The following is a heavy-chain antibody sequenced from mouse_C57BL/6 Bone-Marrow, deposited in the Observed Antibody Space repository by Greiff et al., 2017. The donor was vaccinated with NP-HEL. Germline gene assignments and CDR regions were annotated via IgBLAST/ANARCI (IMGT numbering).Heavy chain of an antibody. Sequence: EVKLMESGGGLVQPGGSLKLSCAASGFTFSDYYMYWVRQTPEKRLEWVAYISNGGGSTYYPDTVKGRFTISRDNAKNTLYLQMSRLKSEDTAMYYCARQGGLRAWFAYWGQGTLVTVSA. CDR1: GFTFSDYY. J-gene: IGHJ3*01. CDR3: ARQGGLRAWFAY. D-gene: IGHD1-1*01. V-gene: IGHV5-12*01. CDR2: ISNGGGST.